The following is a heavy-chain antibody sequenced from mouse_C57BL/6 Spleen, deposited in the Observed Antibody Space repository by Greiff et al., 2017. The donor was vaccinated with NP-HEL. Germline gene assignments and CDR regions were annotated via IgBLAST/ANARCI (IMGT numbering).Heavy chain of an antibody. CDR1: GYAFSSSW. Sequence: QVQLKESGPELVKPGASVKISCKASGYAFSSSWMNWVKQRPGKGLEWIGRIYPGDGDTNYNGKFKGKATLTADKSSSTAYMQLSSLTSEDSAVYFCAGDYDDAYWGQGTLVTVSA. J-gene: IGHJ3*01. CDR2: IYPGDGDT. CDR3: AGDYDDAY. D-gene: IGHD2-4*01. V-gene: IGHV1-82*01.